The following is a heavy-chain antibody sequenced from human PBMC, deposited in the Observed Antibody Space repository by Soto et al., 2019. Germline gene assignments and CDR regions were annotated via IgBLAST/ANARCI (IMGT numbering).Heavy chain of an antibody. D-gene: IGHD3-22*01. CDR3: AKADYYDSSGYYQVPGHYYYGMDV. CDR2: ISYDGSNK. Sequence: GGSLRLSCAASGFTFSSYGMHWVRQAPGKGLEWVAVISYDGSNKYYADSVKGRFTISRDNSKNTLYLQMNSLRAEDTAAYYCAKADYYDSSGYYQVPGHYYYGMDVWGQGTTVTVSS. J-gene: IGHJ6*02. CDR1: GFTFSSYG. V-gene: IGHV3-30*18.